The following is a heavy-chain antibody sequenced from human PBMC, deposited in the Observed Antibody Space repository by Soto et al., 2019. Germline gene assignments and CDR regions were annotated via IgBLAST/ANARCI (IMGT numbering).Heavy chain of an antibody. D-gene: IGHD3-3*01. V-gene: IGHV3-13*01. CDR1: GFTFSNYD. Sequence: VQLVESGGDLVQPGGSLRLSCAASGFTFSNYDMHWVRQATGKSLEWVSTISTAGNTYSPGSVKGRFTISRENAKNSLYLQMNSLRVDDTAVYYCARGRYSGLYYFDCWGQGTLVTVSS. CDR3: ARGRYSGLYYFDC. CDR2: ISTAGNT. J-gene: IGHJ4*02.